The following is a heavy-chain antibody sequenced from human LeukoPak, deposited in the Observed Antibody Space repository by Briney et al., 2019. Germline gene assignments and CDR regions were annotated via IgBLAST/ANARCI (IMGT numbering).Heavy chain of an antibody. V-gene: IGHV3-15*01. Sequence: GGSLRLSCAASGFTFSNAWMSWVRQAPGKGLEWVGRIKSKTDGGTTDYAAPVKGRFTISRDDSKNTLYLQMNSLKTEDTAVYYCIAMEVLRYFDWLFPLDYWGQGTLVTVSS. CDR3: IAMEVLRYFDWLFPLDY. CDR2: IKSKTDGGTT. J-gene: IGHJ4*02. D-gene: IGHD3-9*01. CDR1: GFTFSNAW.